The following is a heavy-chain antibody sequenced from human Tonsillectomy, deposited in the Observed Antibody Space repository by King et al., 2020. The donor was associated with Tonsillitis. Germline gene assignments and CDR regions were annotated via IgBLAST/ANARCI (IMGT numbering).Heavy chain of an antibody. Sequence: VQLQQWGAGLLKPSETLSLTCAVYGGSLSGYYWSWIRQPPGKGLEWIGEISHSGSTNYNPSLKSRVTISVDTSKNQFSLKLSSVTAADTAVYYCARGYSYGYDAFDIWGQGTMVTVSS. CDR3: ARGYSYGYDAFDI. V-gene: IGHV4-34*01. J-gene: IGHJ3*02. CDR2: ISHSGST. CDR1: GGSLSGYY. D-gene: IGHD5-18*01.